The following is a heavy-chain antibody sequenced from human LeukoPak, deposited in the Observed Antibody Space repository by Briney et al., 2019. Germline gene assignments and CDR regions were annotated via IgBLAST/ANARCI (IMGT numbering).Heavy chain of an antibody. D-gene: IGHD2-2*03. J-gene: IGHJ5*02. V-gene: IGHV4-34*01. CDR2: INHSGST. Sequence: SETLSLTCAVYGGSFSGYYWSWIRQPPGKGLEWIGEINHSGSTNYNPSLKSRVTISVDTPKNQFSLKLSSVTAADTAVYYCARGTGYCSSTSCYPVYSSGWYREGTRWFDPWGQGTLVTVSS. CDR3: ARGTGYCSSTSCYPVYSSGWYREGTRWFDP. CDR1: GGSFSGYY.